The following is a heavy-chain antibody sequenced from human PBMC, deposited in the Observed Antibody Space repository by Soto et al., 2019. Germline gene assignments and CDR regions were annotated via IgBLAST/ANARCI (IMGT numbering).Heavy chain of an antibody. V-gene: IGHV3-53*01. CDR2: LYDLDGS. CDR3: ATRHEREHAYDV. CDR1: GFTISGKKY. Sequence: DVPLVESGGGLIQPGESLRLSCAASGFTISGKKYVAWVRQAPGKGLAWVSALYDLDGSFYAASVKGRFTTSSDSSKTNVYLRMHDLRPADTAVYYCATRHEREHAYDVWGQGTTVTVSS. D-gene: IGHD1-1*01. J-gene: IGHJ3*01.